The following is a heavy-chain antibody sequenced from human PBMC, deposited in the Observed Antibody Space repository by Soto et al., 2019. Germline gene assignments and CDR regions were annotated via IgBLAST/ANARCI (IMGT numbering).Heavy chain of an antibody. CDR3: ARGGIADRNYYGMDV. V-gene: IGHV1-46*01. D-gene: IGHD6-13*01. Sequence: GASVNVSCKASGYTFTSYYMHWVRHAPGQGLEWMGIINPSGGSTSYAQKFQGRVTMTRDTSTSTVYMELSSLRSEGMAVYYCARGGIADRNYYGMDVWGQGTTVTVSS. CDR1: GYTFTSYY. CDR2: INPSGGST. J-gene: IGHJ6*02.